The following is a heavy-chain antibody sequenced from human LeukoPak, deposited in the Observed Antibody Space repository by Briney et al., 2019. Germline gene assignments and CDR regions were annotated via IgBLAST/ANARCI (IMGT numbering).Heavy chain of an antibody. J-gene: IGHJ3*02. D-gene: IGHD1-26*01. CDR2: ISSSSSHI. V-gene: IGHV3-21*01. Sequence: GGSLRLSCAASGFTFSSYSMNWVRQAPGKGLEWLSSISSSSSHIYSADSVKGRFTISRDNAKNSLYLQRNSLRAEDTAVYYCARDRYKWELPPNAFDIWGQGTMVTVSS. CDR3: ARDRYKWELPPNAFDI. CDR1: GFTFSSYS.